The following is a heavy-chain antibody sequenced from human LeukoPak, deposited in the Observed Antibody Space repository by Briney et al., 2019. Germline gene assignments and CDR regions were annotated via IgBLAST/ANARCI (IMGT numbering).Heavy chain of an antibody. CDR1: GYTFTGYY. CDR2: TNPNSGGT. V-gene: IGHV1-2*02. J-gene: IGHJ5*02. CDR3: ARVGFSAEFDP. Sequence: VASVKVSCKASGYTFTGYYMHWVRQAPGQGLEWMGWTNPNSGGTNYAQKFQGRVTMTRDTSISTAYMELSRLRSDDTAVYHCARVGFSAEFDPWGQGTLVTVSS.